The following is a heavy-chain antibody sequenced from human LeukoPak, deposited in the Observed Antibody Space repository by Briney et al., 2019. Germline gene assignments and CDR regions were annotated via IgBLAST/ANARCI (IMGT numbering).Heavy chain of an antibody. D-gene: IGHD4-17*01. CDR2: ISYIGST. J-gene: IGHJ3*02. CDR3: ARDLVTVTKGFDI. CDR1: DDSFSSHY. V-gene: IGHV4-59*11. Sequence: SETLSLACAVSDDSFSSHYWTWIRQPPGKGLEWIGYISYIGSTNYNPSLKSRVTISIDTSKNQFSLKLTSVTAADTAVYYCARDLVTVTKGFDIWGQGTMVSVSS.